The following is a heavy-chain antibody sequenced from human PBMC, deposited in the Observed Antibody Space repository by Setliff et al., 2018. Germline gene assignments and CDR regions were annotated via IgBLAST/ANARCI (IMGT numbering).Heavy chain of an antibody. Sequence: PSETLSLTCAVYGGPFSGYYWSWIRQPPGKRLEWIGEIIHSGSTNYNPSLKSRVTISMDTSKNQSSLKVPSVTAADTAVYYCARSFSRSGKFLLDYWGQGALVTVSS. CDR1: GGPFSGYY. J-gene: IGHJ4*02. CDR3: ARSFSRSGKFLLDY. CDR2: IIHSGST. V-gene: IGHV4-34*12. D-gene: IGHD1-26*01.